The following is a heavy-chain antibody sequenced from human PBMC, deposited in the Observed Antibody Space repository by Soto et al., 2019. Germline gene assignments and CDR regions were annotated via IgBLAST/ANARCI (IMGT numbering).Heavy chain of an antibody. Sequence: PGGSLRLSCAASGFTFSSYSMNWVRQAPVKGLEWVSSISSSSSYIYYADSVKGRFTISRDNAKNSLYLQMNSLRAEDTAVYYCARGRIAVARVDAFDIWGQGTMVTVSS. V-gene: IGHV3-21*01. D-gene: IGHD6-19*01. CDR2: ISSSSSYI. CDR1: GFTFSSYS. CDR3: ARGRIAVARVDAFDI. J-gene: IGHJ3*02.